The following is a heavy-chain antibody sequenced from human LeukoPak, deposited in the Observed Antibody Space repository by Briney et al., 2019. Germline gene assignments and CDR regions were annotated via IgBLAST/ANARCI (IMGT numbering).Heavy chain of an antibody. CDR2: IYTSGST. Sequence: SETLSLTCTVSGGSISSYYWTWVRQPAGKGLEWIGRIYTSGSTNYSPSLKSRVTMSVDTSKNEFSLKLNSVTAADTAVYYCARSALRFLEWNWFDPWGQGTLVTVSS. CDR3: ARSALRFLEWNWFDP. V-gene: IGHV4-4*07. D-gene: IGHD3-3*01. J-gene: IGHJ5*02. CDR1: GGSISSYY.